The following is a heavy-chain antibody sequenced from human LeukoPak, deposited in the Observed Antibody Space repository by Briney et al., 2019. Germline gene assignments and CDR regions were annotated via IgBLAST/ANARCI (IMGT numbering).Heavy chain of an antibody. Sequence: PSETLSLTCTVSLDSTTSNFWSWVRQPPGKGLEWIGENHRSGSTNYNPSLQSRVTISIDRSKNQIALELSSVTAADTAVYYCAREIVGGFNPGAYWGQGTLVTVSS. CDR2: NHRSGST. CDR1: LDSTTSNF. CDR3: AREIVGGFNPGAY. V-gene: IGHV4-4*02. D-gene: IGHD1-14*01. J-gene: IGHJ4*02.